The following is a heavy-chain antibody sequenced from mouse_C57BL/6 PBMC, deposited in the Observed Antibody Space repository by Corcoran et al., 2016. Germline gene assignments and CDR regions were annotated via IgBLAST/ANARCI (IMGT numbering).Heavy chain of an antibody. V-gene: IGHV1-26*01. Sequence: EVQLQQSGPELVKPGASVKISCKASGYTFTDYYMNWVKQSHGKSLEWIGDINPNNGGTSYNQKFKGKATLTVDKSSSTAYMELRSLTSEDSAVYYCARFDALVLFAYWGQGTLVTVSA. J-gene: IGHJ3*01. CDR1: GYTFTDYY. CDR2: INPNNGGT. CDR3: ARFDALVLFAY. D-gene: IGHD2-10*02.